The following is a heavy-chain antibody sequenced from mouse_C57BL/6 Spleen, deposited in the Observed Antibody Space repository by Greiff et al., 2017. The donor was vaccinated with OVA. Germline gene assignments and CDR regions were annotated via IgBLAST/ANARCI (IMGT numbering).Heavy chain of an antibody. Sequence: DVKLVESGGGLVQPGGSMKLSCVASGFTFSNYWMNWVRQSPEKGLEWVAQIRLKSDNYATHYAESVKGRFTISRDDSKSSVYLQMNNLRAEDTGIYYCTGKWLLRNYAMDYWGQGTSVTVSS. CDR3: TGKWLLRNYAMDY. J-gene: IGHJ4*01. CDR2: IRLKSDNYAT. V-gene: IGHV6-3*01. D-gene: IGHD2-3*01. CDR1: GFTFSNYW.